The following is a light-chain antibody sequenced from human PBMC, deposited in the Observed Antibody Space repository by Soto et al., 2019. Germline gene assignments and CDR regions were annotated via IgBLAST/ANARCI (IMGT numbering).Light chain of an antibody. Sequence: QSALTQPASVSGSPGQSITISCTGTSSDIGGYIYVSWYQHHPGKAPKLLIYDVSNRPSGVSNRFSGSKSGNTASLTISGLQVEDEADYFCSTYTSSRTRFGGGTKVNVL. CDR1: SSDIGGYIY. CDR2: DVS. J-gene: IGLJ2*01. CDR3: STYTSSRTR. V-gene: IGLV2-14*03.